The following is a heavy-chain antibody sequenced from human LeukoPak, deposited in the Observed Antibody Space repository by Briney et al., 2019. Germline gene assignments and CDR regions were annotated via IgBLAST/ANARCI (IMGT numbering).Heavy chain of an antibody. CDR1: GGSISSYY. D-gene: IGHD3-3*01. CDR3: ARGKIYDFWSGYYYIDY. J-gene: IGHJ4*02. V-gene: IGHV4-59*12. CDR2: IYYSGST. Sequence: SETLSLTCTVSGGSISSYYWSWIRQPPGKGLEWIGYIYYSGSTNYNPSLKSRVTISVDTSKNQFSLKLSSVTAADTAVYYCARGKIYDFWSGYYYIDYWGQGTLVTVSS.